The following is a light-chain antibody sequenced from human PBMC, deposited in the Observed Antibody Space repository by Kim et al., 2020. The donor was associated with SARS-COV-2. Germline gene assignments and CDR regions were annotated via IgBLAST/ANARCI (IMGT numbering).Light chain of an antibody. CDR3: CSYAGSSSLL. V-gene: IGLV2-11*01. CDR1: SSDVGGYNY. CDR2: AVT. J-gene: IGLJ3*02. Sequence: QSALTQPRSVSGSPGQSVTISCTGTSSDVGGYNYVSWYQLHPGKAPKLMIYAVTERPSGVPDRFSGSKSGNTAFLTISGLQAEDEADYYCCSYAGSSSLLFGGGTKVTVL.